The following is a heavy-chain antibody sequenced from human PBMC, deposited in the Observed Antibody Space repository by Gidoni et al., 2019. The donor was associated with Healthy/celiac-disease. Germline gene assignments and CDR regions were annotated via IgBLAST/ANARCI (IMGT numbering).Heavy chain of an antibody. D-gene: IGHD3-3*01. Sequence: QVQLVQSGAEVKPGASVKVSCKASGYTFTSYAMHWVRQAPGQRLEWMGWINAGNGNTKYSQTFQGRVTITRDTSASTAYMELSSLRSEDTAVYYCARSDDFWSGYYRDYYYYGMDVWGQGTTVTVSS. CDR2: INAGNGNT. V-gene: IGHV1-3*01. CDR3: ARSDDFWSGYYRDYYYYGMDV. J-gene: IGHJ6*02. CDR1: GYTFTSYA.